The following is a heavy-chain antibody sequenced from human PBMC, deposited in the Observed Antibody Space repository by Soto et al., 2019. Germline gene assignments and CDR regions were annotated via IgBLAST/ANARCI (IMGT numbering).Heavy chain of an antibody. Sequence: SVKVSCKASGGTFTNYAFSCVRQAPGQVLEWMGGIIPVFGTPDYAQKFQGRVTITADESTRTASMELSSLRSDDTAVYYCARERSVGYCITTTCPKPFYYYAMDVWGQGTTVTVSS. D-gene: IGHD2-2*01. CDR2: IIPVFGTP. J-gene: IGHJ6*02. CDR1: GGTFTNYA. CDR3: ARERSVGYCITTTCPKPFYYYAMDV. V-gene: IGHV1-69*13.